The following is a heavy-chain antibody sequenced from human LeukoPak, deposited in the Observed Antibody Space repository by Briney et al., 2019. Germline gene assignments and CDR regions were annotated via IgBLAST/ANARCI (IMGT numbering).Heavy chain of an antibody. CDR2: MDPNSGNT. CDR1: GYTFTSYD. D-gene: IGHD6-19*01. Sequence: ASVKVSCKASGYTFTSYDINWVRQATGQGLEWMGWMDPNSGNTGYAQKFQGRVTMTRNTSISTAYMELSSLRSEDTAVYYCARTRYSSAWYRRGAENWFDPWGQGTLVTVSS. V-gene: IGHV1-8*01. J-gene: IGHJ5*02. CDR3: ARTRYSSAWYRRGAENWFDP.